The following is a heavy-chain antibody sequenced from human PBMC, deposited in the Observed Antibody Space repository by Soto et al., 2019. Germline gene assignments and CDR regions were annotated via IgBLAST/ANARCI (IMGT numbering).Heavy chain of an antibody. V-gene: IGHV3-30*18. J-gene: IGHJ6*02. D-gene: IGHD2-15*01. CDR3: AKDHNDLIVVVVAATQGGMDV. Sequence: PGGSLRLSCAASGFTFSSYGMHWVRQAPGKGLEWVAVISYDGSNKYYADSVKGRFTISRDNSKNTLYLQMNSLRAEDTAVYYCAKDHNDLIVVVVAATQGGMDVWGQGTTVTVSS. CDR2: ISYDGSNK. CDR1: GFTFSSYG.